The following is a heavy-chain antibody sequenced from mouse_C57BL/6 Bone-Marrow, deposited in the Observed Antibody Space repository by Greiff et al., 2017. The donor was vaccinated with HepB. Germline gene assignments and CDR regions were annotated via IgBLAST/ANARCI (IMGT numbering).Heavy chain of an antibody. CDR2: ISYDGSN. J-gene: IGHJ3*01. CDR3: ARGSSWFAY. D-gene: IGHD1-1*01. CDR1: GYSITSGYY. V-gene: IGHV3-6*01. Sequence: EVQLQESGPGLVKPSQSLSLTCSVTGYSITSGYYWNWIRQFPGNKLEWMGYISYDGSNNYNPSLKNRIPITRDTSKNQFFLKLNSVTTEDTATYYCARGSSWFAYWGQGTLVTVSA.